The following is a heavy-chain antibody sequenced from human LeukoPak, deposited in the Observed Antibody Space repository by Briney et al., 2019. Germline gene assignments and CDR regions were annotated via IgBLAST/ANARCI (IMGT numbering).Heavy chain of an antibody. Sequence: PGGSLRLSCAASGFTFSYYYMSWIRQAPGKGLEWVSYISSSGSTIYYADSVKGRFTISRDNAKNSLYLQMNSLRAEDTAVYYCARGAKYYYYYMDVWGKGTTVTVSS. CDR2: ISSSGSTI. J-gene: IGHJ6*03. CDR1: GFTFSYYY. CDR3: ARGAKYYYYYMDV. V-gene: IGHV3-11*01.